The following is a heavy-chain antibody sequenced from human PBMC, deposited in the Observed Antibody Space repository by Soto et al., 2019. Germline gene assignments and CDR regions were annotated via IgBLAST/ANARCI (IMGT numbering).Heavy chain of an antibody. CDR2: IIPLFGTA. J-gene: IGHJ5*02. Sequence: QVQPVQSGAEVKKPGSSVKVSCKASGGTFNSYTIGWVRQAPGQGLEWMGGIIPLFGTANYAQKFQGRVTIFADKSTSTAYMELSSLRSEDTAVYYCAKEGFGDSGWFDPWGQGTLVTVSS. CDR3: AKEGFGDSGWFDP. V-gene: IGHV1-69*06. CDR1: GGTFNSYT. D-gene: IGHD3-10*01.